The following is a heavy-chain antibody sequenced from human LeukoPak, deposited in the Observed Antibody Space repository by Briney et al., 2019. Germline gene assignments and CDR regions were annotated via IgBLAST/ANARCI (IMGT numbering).Heavy chain of an antibody. Sequence: GASVKVSCKAAGYTFSSYGITWVRQAPGQGLEWMGRIIPYNGNTDYAQRLQGRVTMTRDTSITTAYMELSSLRSDDTAMYYCTRALGSDYWGQGTLVTVSS. D-gene: IGHD1-26*01. V-gene: IGHV1-18*01. CDR3: TRALGSDY. CDR2: IIPYNGNT. J-gene: IGHJ4*02. CDR1: GYTFSSYG.